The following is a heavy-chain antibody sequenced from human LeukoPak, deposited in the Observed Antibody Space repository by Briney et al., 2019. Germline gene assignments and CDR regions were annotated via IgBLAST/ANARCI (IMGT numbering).Heavy chain of an antibody. Sequence: GGSLRLSCAASGFTFSSYAMSWVRQAPGKGLEWVSAISGSGGSTYYADSVKGRFTISRDNSKNTLYLQMNSLRAEDTAVYYCAKDRGGGYDILTGPFYYFDYWGQGTLVTVSS. CDR1: GFTFSSYA. CDR2: ISGSGGST. J-gene: IGHJ4*02. D-gene: IGHD3-9*01. V-gene: IGHV3-23*01. CDR3: AKDRGGGYDILTGPFYYFDY.